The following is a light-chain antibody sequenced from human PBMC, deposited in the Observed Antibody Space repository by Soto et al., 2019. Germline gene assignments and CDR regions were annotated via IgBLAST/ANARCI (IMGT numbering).Light chain of an antibody. CDR2: KAS. V-gene: IGKV1-5*03. CDR3: HQYNSYSPYT. Sequence: DIQMTQSPSTLSASVGDRVTITCRASQSISSWLAWYQQKPGKAPKLLIYKASSLESGVPSRFSGSGSGTEFTLTISSLQPDDFATYYCHQYNSYSPYTFGQGTKLKIK. J-gene: IGKJ2*01. CDR1: QSISSW.